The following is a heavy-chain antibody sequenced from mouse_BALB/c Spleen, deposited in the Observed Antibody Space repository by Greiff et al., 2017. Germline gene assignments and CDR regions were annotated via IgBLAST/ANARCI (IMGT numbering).Heavy chain of an antibody. J-gene: IGHJ4*01. Sequence: VQLQESGAELAKPGASVKMSCKASGYTFTSYYIHWVKQRPGQGLEWIGWIYPGNVNTKYNEKFKGKATLTADKSSSTAYMQLSSLTSEDSAVYFCARSYLYAMDYWGQGTSVTVSS. CDR3: ARSYLYAMDY. CDR1: GYTFTSYY. D-gene: IGHD5-5*01. CDR2: IYPGNVNT. V-gene: IGHV1S56*01.